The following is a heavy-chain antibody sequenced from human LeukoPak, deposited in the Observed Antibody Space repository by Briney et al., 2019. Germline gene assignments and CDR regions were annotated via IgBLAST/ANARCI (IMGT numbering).Heavy chain of an antibody. D-gene: IGHD6-19*01. CDR1: GFTFSDYY. J-gene: IGHJ4*02. V-gene: IGHV3-11*04. Sequence: PGGSLRLSCAASGFTFSDYYMSWIRQAPGKGLEWVSYISSSGSTIYYADSVKGRFTISRDNAKNSLYLQMNSLRAEDTAVYYCARDCGRSDWSHVPDYWGQGTLVTVSS. CDR2: ISSSGSTI. CDR3: ARDCGRSDWSHVPDY.